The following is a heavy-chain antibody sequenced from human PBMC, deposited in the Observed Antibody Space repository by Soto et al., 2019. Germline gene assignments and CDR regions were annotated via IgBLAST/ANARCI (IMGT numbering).Heavy chain of an antibody. CDR3: ARDGYSGYDLDDYYYYYGMDV. Sequence: GASVKVSCKASRGTFSSYAISWVRQAPAQGLEWMGGIIPIFGTANYAQKLQGRVTITADKSTSTAYMELSSLRSEDTAVYYCARDGYSGYDLDDYYYYYGMDVWGQGTTVTVSS. V-gene: IGHV1-69*06. CDR2: IIPIFGTA. CDR1: RGTFSSYA. J-gene: IGHJ6*02. D-gene: IGHD5-12*01.